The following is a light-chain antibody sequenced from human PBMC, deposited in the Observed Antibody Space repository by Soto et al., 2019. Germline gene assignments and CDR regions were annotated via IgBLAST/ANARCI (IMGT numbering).Light chain of an antibody. J-gene: IGLJ2*01. CDR2: DKN. CDR3: GTWDSSLSAVV. CDR1: SSNIGSNY. Sequence: QSVLTQPPSVSAAPGQTVTISCSGSSSNIGSNYVSWYQQVPGTAPKLVIYDKNKRPSGIPDRFSGSESGTSATLGIAGLQTGDEAIYYCGTWDSSLSAVVFGGGTKLTVL. V-gene: IGLV1-51*01.